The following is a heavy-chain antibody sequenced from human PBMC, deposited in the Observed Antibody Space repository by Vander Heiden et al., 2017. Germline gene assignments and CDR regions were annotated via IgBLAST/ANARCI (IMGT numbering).Heavy chain of an antibody. CDR3: ARGLDYYDSSGYSAGDY. V-gene: IGHV1-69*01. J-gene: IGHJ4*02. CDR2: INPIFGTA. CDR1: GGNFSSYA. D-gene: IGHD3-22*01. Sequence: QVQLVQSGAEVKKPGSSVKVSCKASGGNFSSYAISWVRQAPGQGLEWMGGINPIFGTANYAQKVQGRVTITADESTSTAYMELSSLRSEDTAVYYCARGLDYYDSSGYSAGDYWGQGTLVTVSS.